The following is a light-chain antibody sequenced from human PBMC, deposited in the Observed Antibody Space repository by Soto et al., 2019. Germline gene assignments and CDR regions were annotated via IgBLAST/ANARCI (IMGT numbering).Light chain of an antibody. V-gene: IGLV2-14*02. CDR1: SSDVGSYNL. J-gene: IGLJ1*01. Sequence: QSVLTQPASVSGSPGQSITLSCTGTSSDVGSYNLVSWYQQHPGKAPKLMIYEGSKRPSGVSNRFSGSKSGNTASLTISGLQAKDEADYYCSSYTNINTRAGVFGTGTKVTVL. CDR3: SSYTNINTRAGV. CDR2: EGS.